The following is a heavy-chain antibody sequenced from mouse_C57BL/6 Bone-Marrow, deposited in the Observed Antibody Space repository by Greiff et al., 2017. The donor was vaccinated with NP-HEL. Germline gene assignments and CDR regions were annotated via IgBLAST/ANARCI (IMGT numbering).Heavy chain of an antibody. CDR2: IYPGSGST. J-gene: IGHJ4*01. Sequence: VQLQQPGAELVKPGASVKMSCKASGYTFTSYWITWVKQRPGQGLEWIGDIYPGSGSTNYNEKFKSKATLTVDTSSSTAYMQLSSLTSEDSAVYYCARSGYDADYYAMDYWGQGTSVTVSS. D-gene: IGHD2-2*01. V-gene: IGHV1-55*01. CDR1: GYTFTSYW. CDR3: ARSGYDADYYAMDY.